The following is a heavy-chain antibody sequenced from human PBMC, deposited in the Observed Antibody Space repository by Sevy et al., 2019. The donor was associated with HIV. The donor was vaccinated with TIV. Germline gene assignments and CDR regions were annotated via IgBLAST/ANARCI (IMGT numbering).Heavy chain of an antibody. V-gene: IGHV3-30-3*01. J-gene: IGHJ6*02. CDR1: GFIFSNYA. D-gene: IGHD1-26*01. CDR3: ARDSNSGYYYYYAMDV. Sequence: GGSLRLSCAASGFIFSNYAMHWVHQAPGKGLEWVAVISYDGINKYYADSVKGRFTISRDNSKNTLYVQMNSLRAEDTAVYYCARDSNSGYYYYYAMDVWGQGTTVTVSS. CDR2: ISYDGINK.